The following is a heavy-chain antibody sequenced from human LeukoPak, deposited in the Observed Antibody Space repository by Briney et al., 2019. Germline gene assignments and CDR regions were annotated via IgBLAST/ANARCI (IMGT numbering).Heavy chain of an antibody. Sequence: GGSLRLSCAASRFTFSSYGMHWVRQAPGKGLEWVAVIWYDGSNKYYADSVKGRFTISRDNSKNTLYLQMNSLRAEDTAVYYCVAIAPNSSGDYWGQGTLVTVSS. CDR1: RFTFSSYG. CDR3: VAIAPNSSGDY. D-gene: IGHD6-19*01. V-gene: IGHV3-33*01. CDR2: IWYDGSNK. J-gene: IGHJ4*02.